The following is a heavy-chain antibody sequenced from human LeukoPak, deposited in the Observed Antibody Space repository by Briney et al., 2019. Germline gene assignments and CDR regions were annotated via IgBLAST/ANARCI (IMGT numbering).Heavy chain of an antibody. CDR2: ICSGGST. Sequence: GGSLRLSCAASGFTVSSNYMSWVRQAPGKGLEWVSVICSGGSTYYADSVKGRLTISRDNSKNTLYLQMNSLRAEDTAVYYCARDHYDSSGYYYAGWFDPWGQGTLVTVSS. D-gene: IGHD3-22*01. CDR1: GFTVSSNY. J-gene: IGHJ5*02. CDR3: ARDHYDSSGYYYAGWFDP. V-gene: IGHV3-66*02.